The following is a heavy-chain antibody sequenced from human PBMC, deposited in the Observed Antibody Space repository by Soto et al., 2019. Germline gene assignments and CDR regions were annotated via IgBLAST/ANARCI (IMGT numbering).Heavy chain of an antibody. J-gene: IGHJ5*02. CDR3: ARLYSTSTVSRWFDP. CDR1: GFIFSTYS. V-gene: IGHV3-48*02. D-gene: IGHD6-13*01. CDR2: INSGSTSI. Sequence: GGSLRLSCAASGFIFSTYSMNWVRQAPGKGLEWISFINSGSTSIYYADSVRGRFTISRDNAANSLFLQMNSLRDEDTAVYYCARLYSTSTVSRWFDPWGQGT.